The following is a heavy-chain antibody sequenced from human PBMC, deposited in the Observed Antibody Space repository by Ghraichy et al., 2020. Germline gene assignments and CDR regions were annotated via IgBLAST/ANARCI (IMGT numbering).Heavy chain of an antibody. CDR2: INHSGNA. D-gene: IGHD6-19*01. V-gene: IGHV4-34*01. J-gene: IGHJ4*02. Sequence: SETLSLTCAVYGGSFSGYHWTWIRQPPGKGLEWIGEINHSGNANYNPSLKSRVTISVDTSKNQFSLKLSSVTAADTAVYYCARPGGAVAYDYWGQGTLVTVSS. CDR1: GGSFSGYH. CDR3: ARPGGAVAYDY.